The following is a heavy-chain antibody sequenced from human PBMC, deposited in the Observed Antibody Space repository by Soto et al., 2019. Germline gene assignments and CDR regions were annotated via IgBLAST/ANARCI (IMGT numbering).Heavy chain of an antibody. Sequence: PGGSLRLSCSPSGFTFGSHAMAWVVQAPGAEPEGVAFVDGSGADTAYAESVKGRLTISRDNSENSLFLHMNSLRAEDTGRYFCAKEIFAAAYAATSAFDLWGQGTLVTVSS. J-gene: IGHJ4*02. CDR1: GFTFGSHA. CDR2: VDGSGADT. D-gene: IGHD2-8*01. V-gene: IGHV3-23*01. CDR3: AKEIFAAAYAATSAFDL.